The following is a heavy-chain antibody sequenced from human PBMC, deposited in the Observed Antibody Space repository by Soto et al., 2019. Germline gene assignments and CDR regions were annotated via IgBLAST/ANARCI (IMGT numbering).Heavy chain of an antibody. V-gene: IGHV3-13*01. CDR1: GFSFSSHD. D-gene: IGHD5-12*01. CDR3: ERELWMCGYWYCDL. CDR2: ISTAGGT. Sequence: PGGSLRLSCAASGFSFSSHDMHWVRQIAGKGLEWVSAISTAGGTHNEDSVKGRYTISSENDKNSLYLQMNSMRAGDTAVHYCERELWMCGYWYCDLWGRGTLVTVSS. J-gene: IGHJ2*01.